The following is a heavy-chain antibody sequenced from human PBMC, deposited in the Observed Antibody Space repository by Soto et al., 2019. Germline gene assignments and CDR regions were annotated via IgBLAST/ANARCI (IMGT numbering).Heavy chain of an antibody. J-gene: IGHJ4*02. Sequence: GGSLRLSCVASGFSFSGFAMQWVRQAPGKGLEWVAVTSYDGSSEKYADSVKGRFTISRDNSKNTMYLQMNSLRAEDTAVYYCGRDPSSVTTRRLDYWGQGTLVTVSS. CDR3: GRDPSSVTTRRLDY. CDR2: TSYDGSSE. D-gene: IGHD1-1*01. V-gene: IGHV3-30-3*01. CDR1: GFSFSGFA.